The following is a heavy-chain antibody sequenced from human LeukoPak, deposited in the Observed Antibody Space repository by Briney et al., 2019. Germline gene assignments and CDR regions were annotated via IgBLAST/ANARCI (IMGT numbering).Heavy chain of an antibody. J-gene: IGHJ4*02. Sequence: GTSLRLSCEASGFTFGNYAIHWVRQVPGEGLEWVAIITHNGGTQYYADSVKGRFTISRDNSQSTVFLQMNSLRPEDTAVYYCARDAQSGAFSDFVYWGQGTLVTVSS. D-gene: IGHD1-26*01. CDR2: ITHNGGTQ. V-gene: IGHV3-30-3*01. CDR1: GFTFGNYA. CDR3: ARDAQSGAFSDFVY.